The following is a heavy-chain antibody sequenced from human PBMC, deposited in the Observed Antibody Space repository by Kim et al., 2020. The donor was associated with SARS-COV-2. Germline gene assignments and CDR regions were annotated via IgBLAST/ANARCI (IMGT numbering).Heavy chain of an antibody. D-gene: IGHD6-19*01. V-gene: IGHV3-21*01. Sequence: GGSLRLSCAASGFTFSSYSMNWVRQAPGKGLEWVSSISSSSSYIYYADSVKGRFTISRDNAKNSLYLQMNSLRAEDTAVYYCARDCGYSSGWIDAFDIWGQGTMVTVSS. CDR1: GFTFSSYS. CDR3: ARDCGYSSGWIDAFDI. CDR2: ISSSSSYI. J-gene: IGHJ3*02.